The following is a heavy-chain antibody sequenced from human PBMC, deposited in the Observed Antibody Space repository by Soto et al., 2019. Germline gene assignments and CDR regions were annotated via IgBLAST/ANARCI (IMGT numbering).Heavy chain of an antibody. CDR2: XSAXXXXX. D-gene: IGHD5-18*01. CDR3: ARDLLGYSYGANWFDP. J-gene: IGHJ5*02. Sequence: ASVKVSCEASGYTVTSYGISWVRQAPGQGLEWXGWXSAXXXXXNXXXKLQGRVTMTTDTSTSTAYMELRSLRSDDTAVYYCARDLLGYSYGANWFDPWGQGTPVT. V-gene: IGHV1-18*01. CDR1: GYTVTSYG.